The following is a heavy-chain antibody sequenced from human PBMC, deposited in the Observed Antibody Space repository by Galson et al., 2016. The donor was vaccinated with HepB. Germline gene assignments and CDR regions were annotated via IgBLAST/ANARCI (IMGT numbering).Heavy chain of an antibody. D-gene: IGHD6-13*01. CDR2: IIPIFGTA. CDR1: GDTFTSYT. CDR3: ARDKVAGGPAALDS. Sequence: SVKVSCKASGDTFTSYTFTWVRQAPGQGLEWMGGIIPIFGTANYAQKFQGRVTITADEPRSTAYMELSSLRSEDTAVYYCARDKVAGGPAALDSWGQGTLVTVSS. J-gene: IGHJ4*02. V-gene: IGHV1-69*13.